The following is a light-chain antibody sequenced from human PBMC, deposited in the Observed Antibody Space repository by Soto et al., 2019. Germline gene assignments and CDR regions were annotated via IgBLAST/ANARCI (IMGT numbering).Light chain of an antibody. V-gene: IGKV2-28*01. J-gene: IGKJ1*01. Sequence: DIVMTQSPLSLPVTPGEPASISCRSSQSLLNSNGNNYLDWYLQKPGQSPQLLIYLGSNRASGVPDRFSGSGSGTDFTPKISRVEAEDVGVYYCMQALQVPWTFGQGTKVEIK. CDR2: LGS. CDR1: QSLLNSNGNNY. CDR3: MQALQVPWT.